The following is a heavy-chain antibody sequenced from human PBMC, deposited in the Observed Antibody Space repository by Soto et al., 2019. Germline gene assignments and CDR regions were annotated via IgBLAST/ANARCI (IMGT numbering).Heavy chain of an antibody. J-gene: IGHJ4*02. Sequence: QLQLQESGPGLVKPSETLSLTCTVSGGSISSSSYYWGWIRQPPGKGLEWIGSIYYSGSTYYNPSLKSRVTISVDTSKNQFSLKLSSVTAADTAVYYCARVGGLGSYYVDYWGQGTLVTVSS. V-gene: IGHV4-39*01. CDR1: GGSISSSSYY. D-gene: IGHD3-10*01. CDR3: ARVGGLGSYYVDY. CDR2: IYYSGST.